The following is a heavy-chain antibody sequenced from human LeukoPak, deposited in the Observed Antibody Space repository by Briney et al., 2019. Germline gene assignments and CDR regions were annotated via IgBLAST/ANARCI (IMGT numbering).Heavy chain of an antibody. D-gene: IGHD6-13*01. J-gene: IGHJ4*02. CDR1: GFTFGDYA. CDR2: IRSKAYGGTT. V-gene: IGHV3-49*03. Sequence: GGSLRLSCTASGFTFGDYAMSWFRQAPGKGLEWVGFIRSKAYGGTTEYAASVKGRFTISRDDSKSIAYLQMNSLKTEDTAVYYCTGSEAAAALFDYWGQGTLVTVSS. CDR3: TGSEAAAALFDY.